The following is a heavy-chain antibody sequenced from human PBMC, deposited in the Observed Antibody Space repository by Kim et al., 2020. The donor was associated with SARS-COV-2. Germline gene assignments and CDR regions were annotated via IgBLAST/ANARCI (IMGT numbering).Heavy chain of an antibody. CDR1: GGSFSGYY. CDR3: AGQKYYYDSSAPPWAFDI. J-gene: IGHJ3*02. D-gene: IGHD3-22*01. V-gene: IGHV4-34*01. Sequence: SETLSLTCAVYGGSFSGYYWSWIRQPPGKGLEWIGEINHSGSTNYNPSLKSRVTISVDTSKNQFSLKLSSVTAADTAVYYCAGQKYYYDSSAPPWAFDIWGQGTMVTVSS. CDR2: INHSGST.